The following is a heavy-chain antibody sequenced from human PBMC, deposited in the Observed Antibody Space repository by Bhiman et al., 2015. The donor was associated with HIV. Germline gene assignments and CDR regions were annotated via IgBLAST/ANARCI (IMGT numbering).Heavy chain of an antibody. CDR1: GFTFSSHS. CDR2: ISSSSYYI. CDR3: ARGSSSSLSAERFDP. J-gene: IGHJ5*02. V-gene: IGHV3-21*01. Sequence: EVQLVESGGAVVQPGGSLRLSCAASGFTFSSHSMNWVRQAPGKGLEWVSSISSSSYYIYYADSVKGRFTISRDNAKNSLYLQMNSLRAEDTAVYYCARGSSSSLSAERFDPWGQGTLVTVSS. D-gene: IGHD6-6*01.